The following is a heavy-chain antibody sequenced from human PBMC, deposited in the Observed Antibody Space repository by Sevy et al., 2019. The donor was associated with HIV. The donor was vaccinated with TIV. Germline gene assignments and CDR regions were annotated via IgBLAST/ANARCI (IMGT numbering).Heavy chain of an antibody. J-gene: IGHJ6*02. CDR1: GYTFTGYY. Sequence: VSVKVSCKASGYTFTGYYMHWVRQAPGQGLEWMGWINPNSGGTNYAQKFQGRVTMTRDTSISTAYMELSRLRSDDTAVYYCARDHTIFGGMDVWGQGTTVTVSS. D-gene: IGHD3-3*01. CDR3: ARDHTIFGGMDV. V-gene: IGHV1-2*02. CDR2: INPNSGGT.